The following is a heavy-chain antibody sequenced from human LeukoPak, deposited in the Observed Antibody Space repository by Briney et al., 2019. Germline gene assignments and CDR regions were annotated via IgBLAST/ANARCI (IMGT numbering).Heavy chain of an antibody. CDR1: GESFGGYY. CDR2: INHSGST. D-gene: IGHD3-9*01. J-gene: IGHJ5*02. Sequence: SETLSLTCAVYGESFGGYYWSWIRQPPGKGLEWIGEINHSGSTNYNPSLKSRVTISVDTSKNQFSLKLSSVTAADTAVYYCARDLPYNYDILTGYFRWFDPWGQGTLVTVSS. CDR3: ARDLPYNYDILTGYFRWFDP. V-gene: IGHV4-34*01.